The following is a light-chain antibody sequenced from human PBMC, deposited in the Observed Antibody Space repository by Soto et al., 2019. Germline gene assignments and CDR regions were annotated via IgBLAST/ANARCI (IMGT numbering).Light chain of an antibody. CDR3: QQYGNSPRYT. CDR2: GAS. CDR1: QSVNNNY. V-gene: IGKV3-20*01. Sequence: ESVLTQSPGTLSLSPGERATLSCRASQSVNNNYLAWYQQKPGQAPRLLIYGASSRATGIPDRFRGSGSGTDFTRTISRLEPEDFAVYYCQQYGNSPRYTGGQGTKLEIK. J-gene: IGKJ2*01.